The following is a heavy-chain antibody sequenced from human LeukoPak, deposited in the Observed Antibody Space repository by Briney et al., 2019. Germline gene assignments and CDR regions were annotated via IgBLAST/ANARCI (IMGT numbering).Heavy chain of an antibody. CDR2: IYHSGST. J-gene: IGHJ4*02. Sequence: SETLSLTCTVSGGSISSYYWSWIRQPPGKGLEWIGYIYHSGSTYYNPSLKSRVTISADRSKNQFSLKLSSVTAADTAVYYCARYPYGGKAFDYWGQGTLVTVSS. V-gene: IGHV4-59*12. D-gene: IGHD4-23*01. CDR1: GGSISSYY. CDR3: ARYPYGGKAFDY.